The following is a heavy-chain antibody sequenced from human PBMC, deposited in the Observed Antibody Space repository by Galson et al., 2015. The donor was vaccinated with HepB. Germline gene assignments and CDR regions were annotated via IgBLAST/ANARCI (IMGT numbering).Heavy chain of an antibody. D-gene: IGHD1-1*01. V-gene: IGHV4-34*01. CDR3: AIWNDGDAFDI. CDR2: INHNGDT. CDR1: GESFSGYY. Sequence: LSLTCAVFGESFSGYYWSWIRQPPGKGLEWIGEINHNGDTNYSPSLKSRVTISVDTSKNQFSLKLSSVTAADTAVYYCAIWNDGDAFDIWGQGTMVTVSS. J-gene: IGHJ3*02.